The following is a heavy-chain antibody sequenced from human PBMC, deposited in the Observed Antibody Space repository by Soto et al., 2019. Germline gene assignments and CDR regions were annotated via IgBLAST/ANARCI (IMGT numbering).Heavy chain of an antibody. CDR2: INHSGST. CDR3: ARGSEGYYYYYGMDV. V-gene: IGHV4-34*01. J-gene: IGHJ6*02. CDR1: GGSFSGYY. Sequence: PXETLSLTCAVYGGSFSGYYWSWMRQPAGKGLEWIEEINHSGSTNYNPSLKSRVTISVDTSKNQFSLKLSSVTAADTAVYYCARGSEGYYYYYGMDVWGQGTAVTVSS.